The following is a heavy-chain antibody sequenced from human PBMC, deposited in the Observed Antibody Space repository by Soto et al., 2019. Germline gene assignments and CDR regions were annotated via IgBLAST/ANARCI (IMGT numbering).Heavy chain of an antibody. CDR1: GFTFSNYA. V-gene: IGHV3-30-3*01. CDR3: ARDSYYNSSGYPSNWFDP. Sequence: GGSLRLSCAASGFTFSNYAMHWVRQAPGKGLEWVAVISYDGSNKYYADSVKGRFTISRDNSKNTLYLQMNSLRAEDTAVYYCARDSYYNSSGYPSNWFDPWGQGTLVTVSS. CDR2: ISYDGSNK. D-gene: IGHD3-22*01. J-gene: IGHJ5*02.